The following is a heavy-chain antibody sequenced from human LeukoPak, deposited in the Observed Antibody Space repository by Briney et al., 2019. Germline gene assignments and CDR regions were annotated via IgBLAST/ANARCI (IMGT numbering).Heavy chain of an antibody. CDR1: GFTFDDYG. V-gene: IGHV3-20*04. CDR2: INWNGGST. J-gene: IGHJ6*03. CDR3: AKSGRNYYYYYMDV. D-gene: IGHD2-15*01. Sequence: GGSLRLSCAASGFTFDDYGMSWVRQAPGKGLEWVSGINWNGGSTGYADSVKGRFTISRDNAKNSLYLQMNSLRAEDTALYYCAKSGRNYYYYYMDVWGKGTTVTASS.